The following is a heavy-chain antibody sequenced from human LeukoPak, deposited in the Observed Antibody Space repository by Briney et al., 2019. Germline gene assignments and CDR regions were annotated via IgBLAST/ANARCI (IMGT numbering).Heavy chain of an antibody. CDR3: ARGQGTMVRGVIQYYFDY. CDR1: GYTFTSYY. CDR2: INPSGGST. Sequence: ASVKVSCKASGYTFTSYYMHWVRQAPGQGLEWMGIINPSGGSTSYAQKFQGRVTMTRDTSTSTVYMELSSLRSEDTAVYYCARGQGTMVRGVIQYYFDYWGQGTLVTVSS. V-gene: IGHV1-46*01. J-gene: IGHJ4*02. D-gene: IGHD3-10*01.